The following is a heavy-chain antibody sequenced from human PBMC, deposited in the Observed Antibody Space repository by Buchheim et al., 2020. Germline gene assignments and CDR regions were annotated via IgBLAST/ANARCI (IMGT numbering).Heavy chain of an antibody. CDR2: MNPNSGNT. CDR1: GYTFTSYD. V-gene: IGHV1-8*01. Sequence: QVQLVQSGAEVKKPGASVKVSCKASGYTFTSYDINWVRQATGQGLEWMGWMNPNSGNTGYAQKFQGRVTMTRNTSISTAYMELSSLKSEDTAVYYCARRTSIVVVPAARGRYGSGSRHFDYWGQGTL. CDR3: ARRTSIVVVPAARGRYGSGSRHFDY. J-gene: IGHJ4*02. D-gene: IGHD2-2*01.